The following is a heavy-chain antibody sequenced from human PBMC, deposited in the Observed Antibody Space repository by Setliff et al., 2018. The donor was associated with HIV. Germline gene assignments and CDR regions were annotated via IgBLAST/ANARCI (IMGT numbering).Heavy chain of an antibody. CDR1: GGSISTYF. J-gene: IGHJ4*02. CDR3: ASLTTDRFLEWLFVY. CDR2: IYYTGST. Sequence: SETLSLTCTVSGGSISTYFWSWVRQTPGKGLEWIGYIYYTGSTSYNPSFRSRVTISVDTSKNQFSLKLSSVTAADTAVYYCASLTTDRFLEWLFVYWGQGTLVTVSS. V-gene: IGHV4-59*08. D-gene: IGHD3-3*01.